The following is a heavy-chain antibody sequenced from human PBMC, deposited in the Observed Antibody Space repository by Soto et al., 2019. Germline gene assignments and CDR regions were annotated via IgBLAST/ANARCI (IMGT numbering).Heavy chain of an antibody. CDR1: GFTFSSYS. CDR2: ISSSSSTI. V-gene: IGHV3-48*02. D-gene: IGHD3-10*01. Sequence: GSLRLSCAASGFTFSSYSMNWVRQAPGKGLEWVSFISSSSSTIYYADSVKGRFSISRDNAKNSLYLQMDSLRDEDTAVYYCARDRVERGRFGELSEYWGHGTLVTVSS. J-gene: IGHJ4*01. CDR3: ARDRVERGRFGELSEY.